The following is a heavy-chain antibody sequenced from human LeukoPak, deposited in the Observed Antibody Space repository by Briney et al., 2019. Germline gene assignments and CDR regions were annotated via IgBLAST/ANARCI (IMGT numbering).Heavy chain of an antibody. V-gene: IGHV1-2*02. Sequence: ASVKVSCKTSGYRFTDYYLHWVRQAPGQGPEWMGFINPYNGDKHSAQAFQGRVTLTWDTSISTAYMGLSDLTPHDTALYYCARDRSNWAFHYWGQGTLVTVSS. J-gene: IGHJ4*02. CDR2: INPYNGDK. CDR3: ARDRSNWAFHY. CDR1: GYRFTDYY. D-gene: IGHD1-1*01.